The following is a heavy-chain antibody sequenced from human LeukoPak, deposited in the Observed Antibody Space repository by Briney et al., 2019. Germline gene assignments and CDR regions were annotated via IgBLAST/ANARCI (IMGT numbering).Heavy chain of an antibody. V-gene: IGHV4-4*07. CDR2: IYSRGST. CDR3: ARGRYCSADICSGGDAFDI. Sequence: SETLSLTCTVSGGSINNYYWSWIRQPAGKGLEWIGRIYSRGSTNYNPSLKSRVTMSVDTSKNQFSLKLSSVTAADTAVYYCARGRYCSADICSGGDAFDIWGQGTMVSVSS. CDR1: GGSINNYY. J-gene: IGHJ3*02. D-gene: IGHD2-15*01.